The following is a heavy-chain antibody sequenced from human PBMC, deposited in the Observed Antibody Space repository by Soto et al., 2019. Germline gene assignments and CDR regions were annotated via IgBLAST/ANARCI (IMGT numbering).Heavy chain of an antibody. V-gene: IGHV1-18*01. Sequence: GASVKVSCKASGYTFTSYGISWVRQAPGQGLEWMGWISAYNGNTNYAQKLQGRVTMTTDTSTSTAYMELRSLRSDDTAVYYCVSGMEADDFDYWGQEPWSPSPQ. J-gene: IGHJ4*01. CDR3: VSGMEADDFDY. D-gene: IGHD2-15*01. CDR1: GYTFTSYG. CDR2: ISAYNGNT.